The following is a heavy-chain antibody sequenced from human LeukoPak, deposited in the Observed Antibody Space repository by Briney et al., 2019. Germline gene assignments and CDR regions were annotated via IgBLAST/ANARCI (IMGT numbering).Heavy chain of an antibody. V-gene: IGHV3-21*01. D-gene: IGHD3-10*01. CDR3: ARDPGMAPGY. CDR2: ISSSSFV. CDR1: GFTFSSYS. J-gene: IGHJ4*02. Sequence: GGFLRLSCAASGFTFSSYSLNWVRQAPGKGLEWVSSISSSSFVYYADSVKGRFTISRDNAKNSLYLQMNSLRAEDTAVYYCARDPGMAPGYWGQGTLVTVSS.